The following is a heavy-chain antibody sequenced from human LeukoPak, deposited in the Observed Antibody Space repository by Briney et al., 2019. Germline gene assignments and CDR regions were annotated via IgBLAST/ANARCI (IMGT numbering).Heavy chain of an antibody. Sequence: ASVKVSCKASGYTFTSYGISWVRQAPGQRLEWMGWVSAYNGNTNYAQKLQGRVTMTTDTSTSTAYMELRSLRSDDTAVYYCARDRGLMTTVTPFDYWGQGTLVTVSS. J-gene: IGHJ4*02. CDR3: ARDRGLMTTVTPFDY. D-gene: IGHD4-11*01. CDR1: GYTFTSYG. V-gene: IGHV1-18*01. CDR2: VSAYNGNT.